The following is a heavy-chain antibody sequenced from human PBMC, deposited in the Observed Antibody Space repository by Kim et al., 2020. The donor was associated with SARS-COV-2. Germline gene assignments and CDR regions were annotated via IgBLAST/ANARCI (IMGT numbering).Heavy chain of an antibody. CDR2: ISGGGINT. CDR1: GFTFRNYD. CDR3: AKGGRPYDS. J-gene: IGHJ5*01. V-gene: IGHV3-23*01. Sequence: GGSLRLSCAASGFTFRNYDMTWVRQAPGKGLEWVSTISGGGINTDYADSVKGRFTISRDNSKNTLYLQMNSPRAEDTAVYYCAKGGRPYDSWGQGTLVTVSS.